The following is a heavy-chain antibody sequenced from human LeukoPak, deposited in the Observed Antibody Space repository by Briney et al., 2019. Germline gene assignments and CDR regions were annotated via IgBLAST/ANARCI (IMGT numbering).Heavy chain of an antibody. V-gene: IGHV1-18*01. J-gene: IGHJ4*02. D-gene: IGHD3-10*01. CDR3: AREGITMVRGVISYYFDY. CDR2: ISAYNGNT. CDR1: GYTFTSYG. Sequence: ASVKVSCKASGYTFTSYGISWVRQAPGQGLEWMGWISAYNGNTNYAQKLQGRVTMTTDTSTSTAYMELRSLRSDDTAVYYCAREGITMVRGVISYYFDYWGQGTLVTVFS.